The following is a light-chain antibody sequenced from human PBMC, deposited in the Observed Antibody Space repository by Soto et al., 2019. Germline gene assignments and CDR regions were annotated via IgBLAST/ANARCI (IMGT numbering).Light chain of an antibody. CDR1: QSVSSN. CDR2: GAS. V-gene: IGKV3-15*01. Sequence: EIVMTQSPATLSVSPWERAPHSCRASQSVSSNLAWYQQKPGQAPRLLIYGASTRATGIPARFSGSGSGTEFTLTMSSLQAEDFAVYYCQQYNKWPRTFGQGTKVDIK. J-gene: IGKJ1*01. CDR3: QQYNKWPRT.